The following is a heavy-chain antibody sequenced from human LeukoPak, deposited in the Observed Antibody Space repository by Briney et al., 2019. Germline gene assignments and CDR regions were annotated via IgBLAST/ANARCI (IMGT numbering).Heavy chain of an antibody. CDR3: AAHASGNSFWDY. CDR1: GFTFSSYA. Sequence: QLGGSLRLLCAPSGFTFSSYAMRWVRQAPGAGLEWVSAISDRGGSTYYAASVKGRLTISRDNYKNTPYPQMNSLRGEDTALFCCAAHASGNSFWDYWGQGTLVTVSS. D-gene: IGHD4-23*01. CDR2: ISDRGGST. V-gene: IGHV3-23*01. J-gene: IGHJ4*02.